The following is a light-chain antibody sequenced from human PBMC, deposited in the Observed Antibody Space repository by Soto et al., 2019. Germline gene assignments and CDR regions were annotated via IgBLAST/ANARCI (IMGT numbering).Light chain of an antibody. J-gene: IGLJ1*01. CDR1: SSDIGSYNR. CDR2: EVS. CDR3: NSYTTSSTYV. Sequence: QSALTQPASVSGSPGQSITISCTGTSSDIGSYNRVSWYQQPPGTAPKLMIYEVSNRPSGVSNRFSGSKSGNTASLTISGLQAEDEDDYFGNSYTTSSTYVFGTGTKLTVL. V-gene: IGLV2-14*01.